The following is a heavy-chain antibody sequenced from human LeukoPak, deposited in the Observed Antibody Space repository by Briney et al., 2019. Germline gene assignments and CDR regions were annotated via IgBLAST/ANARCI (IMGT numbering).Heavy chain of an antibody. V-gene: IGHV1-46*01. Sequence: ASVKVSCKAPGYTFTSYYMHWVRQAPGQGLEWMGIINPSGGSTSYAQKFQGRVTMTRDMSTGTVYMELSSLRSEDTAVYYCARVSHSGYDYPYFDYWGQGTLVTVSS. D-gene: IGHD5-12*01. CDR3: ARVSHSGYDYPYFDY. J-gene: IGHJ4*02. CDR2: INPSGGST. CDR1: GYTFTSYY.